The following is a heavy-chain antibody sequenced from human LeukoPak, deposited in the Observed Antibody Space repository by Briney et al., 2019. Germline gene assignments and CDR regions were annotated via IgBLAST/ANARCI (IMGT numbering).Heavy chain of an antibody. V-gene: IGHV3-21*06. D-gene: IGHD6-13*01. CDR2: ISYTAGYI. CDR3: ASTFSAGSIRWEYFDY. CDR1: GFTFSSYS. J-gene: IGHJ4*02. Sequence: GGSLRLSCVASGFTFSSYSRKWVRQAPGKGLEWVSSISYTAGYIYYADSMKGRFTISRDNAGNSLYLQMNSLRVEDTAVYYCASTFSAGSIRWEYFDYWGQGALVTVSS.